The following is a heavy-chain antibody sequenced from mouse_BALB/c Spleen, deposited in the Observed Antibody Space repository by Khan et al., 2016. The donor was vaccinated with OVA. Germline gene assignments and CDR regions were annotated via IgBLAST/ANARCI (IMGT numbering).Heavy chain of an antibody. CDR3: ARRNYFGYTFAY. J-gene: IGHJ3*01. V-gene: IGHV1-77*01. D-gene: IGHD1-2*01. Sequence: QVQLQQSGTELARPGASVNLSCKASGYTFTDFYINWVKQRSGQGLEWIGEISPGSGDTYYNEKFKGKATLTADKSSSTAYMQLSSLTSEASAVYCWARRNYFGYTFAYWGQGTLVTVSA. CDR2: ISPGSGDT. CDR1: GYTFTDFY.